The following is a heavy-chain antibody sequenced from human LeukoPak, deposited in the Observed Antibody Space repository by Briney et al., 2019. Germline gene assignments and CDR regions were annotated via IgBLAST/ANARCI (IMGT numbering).Heavy chain of an antibody. D-gene: IGHD3-9*01. V-gene: IGHV3-30*02. CDR1: GFTFSSYA. J-gene: IGHJ4*02. Sequence: GGSLRLSCAASGFTFSSYAMSWVRQAPGKGLEWVTFIRYDGSNKYYADSVKGRFTISRDNSKNTVYLQMNSLRGEDTAVYYCAKDLSTGYYIAYWGQGTLVTVSS. CDR2: IRYDGSNK. CDR3: AKDLSTGYYIAY.